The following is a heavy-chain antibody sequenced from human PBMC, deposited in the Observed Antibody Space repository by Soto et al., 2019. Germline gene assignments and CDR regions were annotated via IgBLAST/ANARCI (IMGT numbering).Heavy chain of an antibody. Sequence: EVQLLESGGGLVQPGGSLRLSCAASGFTFSNYAMGWVRQAPGKGLEWVSSIGGDDKAYYADSVKGRFTTSRDNSKNALYLQLDSLGAEDTALYYCAKDAVPYNGKWDWLDPWGQGTLVTVSS. CDR3: AKDAVPYNGKWDWLDP. CDR2: IGGDDKA. V-gene: IGHV3-23*01. CDR1: GFTFSNYA. D-gene: IGHD1-20*01. J-gene: IGHJ5*02.